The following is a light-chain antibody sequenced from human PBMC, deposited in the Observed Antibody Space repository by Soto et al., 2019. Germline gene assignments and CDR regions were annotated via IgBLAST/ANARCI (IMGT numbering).Light chain of an antibody. Sequence: QSVLTQPRSVSGSPGQSVTISCTGTSSDVGGYNYVSWYQQHPGKAPKLMIYDVSKRPSGVPDRFSGSKSGNTASLTISGLQAEDEADYYCCSYAGSYTHVVCGGGTKRTVL. V-gene: IGLV2-11*01. CDR2: DVS. J-gene: IGLJ2*01. CDR3: CSYAGSYTHVV. CDR1: SSDVGGYNY.